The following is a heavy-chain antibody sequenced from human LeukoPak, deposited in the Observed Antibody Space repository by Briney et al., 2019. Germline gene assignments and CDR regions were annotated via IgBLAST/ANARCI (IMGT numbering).Heavy chain of an antibody. CDR1: GGSFSGYY. J-gene: IGHJ6*03. Sequence: SETLSLTCAVYGGSFSGYYWSWIRQPPGKGLEWIGEINHSGSTNYNPSLKRRVTISVDTSKNQFSLKLSSVTAADTAVYYCARYSSSRGYYYYYMDVWGKGTTVTVSS. D-gene: IGHD6-6*01. CDR3: ARYSSSRGYYYYYMDV. CDR2: INHSGST. V-gene: IGHV4-34*01.